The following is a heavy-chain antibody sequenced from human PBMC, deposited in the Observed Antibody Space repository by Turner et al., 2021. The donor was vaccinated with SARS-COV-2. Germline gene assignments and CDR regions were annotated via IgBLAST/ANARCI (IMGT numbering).Heavy chain of an antibody. D-gene: IGHD3-22*01. CDR2: IYRT. CDR3: ARRLVVQGTDDYSYYYGMDV. V-gene: IGHV4-4*07. Sequence: QVQLQESGPGLVKPSETLSLTCNVSGGSVSDYHWSWIRQPAGKGLEWIGRIYRTKFKTSLKNRVIMSVDTAKNQFSLKLSSVTATDTAVYYCARRLVVQGTDDYSYYYGMDVWGQGTTVTVSS. CDR1: GGSVSDYH. J-gene: IGHJ6*02.